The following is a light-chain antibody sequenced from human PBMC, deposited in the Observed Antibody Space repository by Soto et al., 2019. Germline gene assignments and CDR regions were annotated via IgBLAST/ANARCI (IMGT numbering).Light chain of an antibody. CDR2: DVS. Sequence: QSALTQPASVSGSPGQSITIPCTGTSSDVDDYNYVSWYQQHPGKAPKLIISDVSSRPSGISNRFSGSKSGNTASLTISGLQAEDEADYYCSSYPSTNAVVLFGGGTKLTVL. CDR3: SSYPSTNAVVL. J-gene: IGLJ2*01. V-gene: IGLV2-14*03. CDR1: SSDVDDYNY.